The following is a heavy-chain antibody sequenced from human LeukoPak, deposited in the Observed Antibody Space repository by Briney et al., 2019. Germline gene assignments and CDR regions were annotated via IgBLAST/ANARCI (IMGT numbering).Heavy chain of an antibody. CDR3: ARHREQQLDNWFDP. J-gene: IGHJ5*02. Sequence: GESLKISCKGSGYNFPNYWIGWVRQMPGKGLEWMGIIYPDDSDTRYSPSFQGQVTISVDKSINTTYLQWSSLKASDTAMYYCARHREQQLDNWFDPWGQGTLVTVSS. CDR1: GYNFPNYW. V-gene: IGHV5-51*01. D-gene: IGHD6-13*01. CDR2: IYPDDSDT.